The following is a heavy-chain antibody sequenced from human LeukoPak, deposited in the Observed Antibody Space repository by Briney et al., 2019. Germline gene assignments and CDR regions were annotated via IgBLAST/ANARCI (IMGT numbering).Heavy chain of an antibody. CDR3: ATGTSGSYSGTFDY. Sequence: GGSLRLSCAASGFTFSSYWMSWVRQAPGKGLEWVANIKQDGSEKYYVDSVKGRFTISRDNAKNSLYLQMNSLRAEDTAVYYCATGTSGSYSGTFDYWGQGTLVTVSS. V-gene: IGHV3-7*01. CDR1: GFTFSSYW. J-gene: IGHJ4*02. D-gene: IGHD1-26*01. CDR2: IKQDGSEK.